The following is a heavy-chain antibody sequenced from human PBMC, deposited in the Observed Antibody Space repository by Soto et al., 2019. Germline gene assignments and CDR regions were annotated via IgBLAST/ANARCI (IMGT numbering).Heavy chain of an antibody. V-gene: IGHV3-72*01. J-gene: IGHJ4*02. CDR2: TRNKANSYTT. D-gene: IGHD3-16*01. CDR3: AREDKSYGFDY. Sequence: GGSLRLSCAASGFTFSDHYMDWVRQAPGKGLERVGRTRNKANSYTTEHAASVKGRFTISRDDSKNSLYVQMNSLKTEDTAVYYCAREDKSYGFDYWGQGTLVTVSS. CDR1: GFTFSDHY.